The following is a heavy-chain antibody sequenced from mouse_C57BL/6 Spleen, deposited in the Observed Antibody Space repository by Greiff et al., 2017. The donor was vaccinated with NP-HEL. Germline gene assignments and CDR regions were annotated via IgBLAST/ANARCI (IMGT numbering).Heavy chain of an antibody. Sequence: EVQLKESGAELVKPGASVKLSCTASGFNIKDYYMHWVKQRTEQGLEWIGRIDPEDGETKYAPKFQGKATITADTSSNTAYLQLSSLTSEDTAVYYCARRSSLWYFDVWGTGTTVTVSS. J-gene: IGHJ1*03. CDR1: GFNIKDYY. D-gene: IGHD1-1*01. CDR3: ARRSSLWYFDV. V-gene: IGHV14-2*01. CDR2: IDPEDGET.